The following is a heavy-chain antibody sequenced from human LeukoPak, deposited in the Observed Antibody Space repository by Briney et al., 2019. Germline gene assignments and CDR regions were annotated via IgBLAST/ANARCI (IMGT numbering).Heavy chain of an antibody. CDR2: MNPKSGDG. V-gene: IGHV1-8*01. D-gene: IGHD2-15*01. Sequence: ASVRVSCKASGDIFTTYDVHWVRQASGQGLEWMGWMNPKSGDGGYAQKFQDRVAMTMNNSIRTAYMELRGLQPEDTAVYYCASGWYYHYFGTDVWGQGTTVIVSS. CDR1: GDIFTTYD. CDR3: ASGWYYHYFGTDV. J-gene: IGHJ6*02.